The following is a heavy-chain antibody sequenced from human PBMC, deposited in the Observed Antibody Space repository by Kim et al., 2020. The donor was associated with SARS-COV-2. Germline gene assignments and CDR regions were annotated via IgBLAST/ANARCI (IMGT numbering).Heavy chain of an antibody. D-gene: IGHD2-2*01. CDR2: IYYSGST. CDR1: GGSISSYY. V-gene: IGHV4-59*13. Sequence: SETLSLTCTVSGGSISSYYWSWIRQPPGKVLEWIGYIYYSGSTNYNPSLKSRVTISVDTSKNQFSLKLSSVTAADTAVYYCARGIVVVVPAAIYNYYYGMDVWGQGTTVTVSS. CDR3: ARGIVVVVPAAIYNYYYGMDV. J-gene: IGHJ6*02.